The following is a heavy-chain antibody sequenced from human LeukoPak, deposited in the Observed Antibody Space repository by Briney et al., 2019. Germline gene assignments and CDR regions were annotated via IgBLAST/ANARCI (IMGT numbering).Heavy chain of an antibody. D-gene: IGHD2-2*02. CDR1: GFTFSSYS. V-gene: IGHV3-21*01. Sequence: GGSLRLSCAASGFTFSSYSMNWVHQAPAKGLEWVASISSSSRYIYYAASVKDRFTISRDNAKNSVYLQMNSPTAAHTAVYSSARQDCSSTSCYTFDYCGQGTLVTVSS. CDR3: ARQDCSSTSCYTFDY. CDR2: ISSSSRYI. J-gene: IGHJ4*02.